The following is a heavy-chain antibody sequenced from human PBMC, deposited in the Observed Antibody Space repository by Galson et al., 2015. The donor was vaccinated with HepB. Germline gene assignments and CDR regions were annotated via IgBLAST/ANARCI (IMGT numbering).Heavy chain of an antibody. J-gene: IGHJ6*02. Sequence: SLRLSCAASGFNFSSYGMHWVRQAPGKGLDWVALISYDGSSKHYADSVKGGFTISRDNSKSTLHLQLNSLRAEDTALYYCASFSSERVYYYYGMDVWGQGTTVTVSS. CDR2: ISYDGSSK. D-gene: IGHD1-1*01. V-gene: IGHV3-30*03. CDR1: GFNFSSYG. CDR3: ASFSSERVYYYYGMDV.